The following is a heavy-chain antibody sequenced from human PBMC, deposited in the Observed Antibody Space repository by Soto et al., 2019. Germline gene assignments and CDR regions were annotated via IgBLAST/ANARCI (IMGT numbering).Heavy chain of an antibody. CDR1: GFTFTSSA. Sequence: PVKLSCQAYGFTFTSSAVQWVRQARGQRREWTGCIVVGSGNTNYAQKFQERVTITRDMSTSTAYMELSSLRSEATAVYYGAADSPPYWGQGTLVTVSS. CDR3: AADSPPY. J-gene: IGHJ4*02. V-gene: IGHV1-58*01. CDR2: IVVGSGNT.